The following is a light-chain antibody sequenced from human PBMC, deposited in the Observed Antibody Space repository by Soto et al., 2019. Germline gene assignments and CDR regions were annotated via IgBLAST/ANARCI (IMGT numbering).Light chain of an antibody. CDR2: DVS. V-gene: IGLV2-14*01. CDR1: SSDVGSFDS. J-gene: IGLJ1*01. CDR3: SSFTTSSTLV. Sequence: QSALTQPASVSGSPGQPITISCTGTSSDVGSFDSVAWYQHNPGTAPKLMIYDVSNRPSGASSRFSGSKSGNTASLSISGSQTEDEANYYCSSFTTSSTLVFGTGTKVTV.